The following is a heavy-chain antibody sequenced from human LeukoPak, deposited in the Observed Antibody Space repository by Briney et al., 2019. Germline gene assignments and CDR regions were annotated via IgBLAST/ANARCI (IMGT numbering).Heavy chain of an antibody. CDR1: GFAFTTYT. J-gene: IGHJ6*03. V-gene: IGHV3-48*01. Sequence: GGSLRLSCAASGFAFTTYTMNCLRQAPGKGLEWVSYISSSGTTIYYADSVRGRFTISRDNAKNSLYLQMNSVRAEDTAIYYCARDQGYYYYYMDVWGKGTTVTVSS. CDR3: ARDQGYYYYYMDV. CDR2: ISSSGTTI.